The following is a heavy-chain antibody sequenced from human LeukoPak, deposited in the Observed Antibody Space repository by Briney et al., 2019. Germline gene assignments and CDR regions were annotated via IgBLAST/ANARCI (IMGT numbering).Heavy chain of an antibody. Sequence: SETLSLTCAVYGGSFSGYYWSWIRQPPGKGLEWIGEINHSGSTNYNPSLKSRVTISVDTSKNQFSLKLSSVTAADTAVYYCARVGIAAAGTGGNDCWGQGTLVTVSS. CDR1: GGSFSGYY. CDR3: ARVGIAAAGTGGNDC. J-gene: IGHJ4*02. V-gene: IGHV4-34*01. CDR2: INHSGST. D-gene: IGHD6-13*01.